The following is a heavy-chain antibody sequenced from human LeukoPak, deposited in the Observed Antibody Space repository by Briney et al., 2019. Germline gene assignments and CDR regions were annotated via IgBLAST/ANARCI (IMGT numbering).Heavy chain of an antibody. CDR3: ARDQGYCSSTSCCIPRHFDY. CDR1: GFTFSSYS. D-gene: IGHD2-2*01. Sequence: GGSLRLSCAASGFTFSSYSMNWVRQAPGKGLEWVSYISSSSSTIYYADSVKGRFTISRDNAKNSLYLQMNSLRAEDTAVYYCARDQGYCSSTSCCIPRHFDYWGQGTLVTVSS. V-gene: IGHV3-48*01. CDR2: ISSSSSTI. J-gene: IGHJ4*02.